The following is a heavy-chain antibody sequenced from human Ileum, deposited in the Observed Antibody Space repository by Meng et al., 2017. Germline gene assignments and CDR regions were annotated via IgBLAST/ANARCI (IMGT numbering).Heavy chain of an antibody. V-gene: IGHV3-30*04. D-gene: IGHD1-26*01. Sequence: GGSLRLSCAASGFTFSSYAMHWVRQAPGKGLEWVAVISYDGSNKYYADSVKGRFTISRDNSKNTLYLQMNSLRAEDTAVYYCARDKSTPFFLVGIHFDYWGQGTLVTGSS. CDR2: ISYDGSNK. J-gene: IGHJ4*02. CDR1: GFTFSSYA. CDR3: ARDKSTPFFLVGIHFDY.